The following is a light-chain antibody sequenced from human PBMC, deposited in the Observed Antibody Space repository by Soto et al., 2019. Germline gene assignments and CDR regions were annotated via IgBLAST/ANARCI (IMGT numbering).Light chain of an antibody. V-gene: IGKV3-20*01. CDR3: QQFGSSPVT. CDR1: QSVSASY. J-gene: IGKJ2*01. CDR2: GAS. Sequence: EIVLTQSPGTLSLSPGERATLSCRASQSVSASYLAWYQQKPGQAPRLLIYGASSRATGIPDRFSAGGSGTDFTFTISRLEPEDFAVYYCQQFGSSPVTFGQGTKVEIK.